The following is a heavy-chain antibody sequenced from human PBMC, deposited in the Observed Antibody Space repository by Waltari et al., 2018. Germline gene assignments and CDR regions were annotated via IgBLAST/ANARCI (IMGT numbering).Heavy chain of an antibody. J-gene: IGHJ4*02. Sequence: VHLVESARGLVHPGVSVRLSCAAPGVMGCNNYRRWVRQPPGKGLEWVSVIYRGGETYYADSVKGRFTISRDNSKNTLDLQMNNVRAEDTAVYYCTSDHGLSWPLDWGQGTMVTVSS. D-gene: IGHD6-13*01. CDR3: TSDHGLSWPLD. V-gene: IGHV3-53*01. CDR1: GVMGCNNY. CDR2: IYRGGET.